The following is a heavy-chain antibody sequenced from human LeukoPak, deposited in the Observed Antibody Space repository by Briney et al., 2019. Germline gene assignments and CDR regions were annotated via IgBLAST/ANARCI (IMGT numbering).Heavy chain of an antibody. J-gene: IGHJ3*02. Sequence: GGALRLSCAASGFSFSPYSMNWLRQARGKGLDWVSYIDCSSWTIYYADSVRGRFTISGHNAKNSLYLQMNSLRAEDTAVYYCARVRSSYYYESRGYYHYDAFDIWGQGTMVTVSS. V-gene: IGHV3-48*01. CDR2: IDCSSWTI. CDR3: ARVRSSYYYESRGYYHYDAFDI. D-gene: IGHD3-22*01. CDR1: GFSFSPYS.